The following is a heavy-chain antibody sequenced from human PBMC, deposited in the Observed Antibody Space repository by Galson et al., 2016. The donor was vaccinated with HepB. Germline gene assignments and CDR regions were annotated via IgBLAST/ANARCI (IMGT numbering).Heavy chain of an antibody. Sequence: GFNFSSSAVQWVRQARGQRLEWIGWIVVGSGDTNYAQEFQERVTITGDMSTTTAYVELSSLRSEDTAVYYCAAGSFDFWSGSSSFDYWGQGTLVTVSS. D-gene: IGHD3-3*01. J-gene: IGHJ4*02. CDR1: GFNFSSSA. CDR2: IVVGSGDT. V-gene: IGHV1-58*01. CDR3: AAGSFDFWSGSSSFDY.